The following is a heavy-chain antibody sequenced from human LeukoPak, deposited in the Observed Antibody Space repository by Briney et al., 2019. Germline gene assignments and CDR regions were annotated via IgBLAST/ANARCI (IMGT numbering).Heavy chain of an antibody. CDR3: ATVFSFSAYYFDY. V-gene: IGHV3-23*01. CDR1: GFTFSSYA. Sequence: GGSLRLSCAASGFTFSSYAMSWVRQAPGKGLEWVSAISGSGGSTYYADSVKGRFTISRDNSRNTLYLQMNSLRAEDTAVYYCATVFSFSAYYFDYWGQGTLVTVSS. J-gene: IGHJ4*02. CDR2: ISGSGGST. D-gene: IGHD4-17*01.